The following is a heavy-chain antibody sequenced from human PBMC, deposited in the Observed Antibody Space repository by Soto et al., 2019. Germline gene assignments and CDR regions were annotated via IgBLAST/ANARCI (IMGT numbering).Heavy chain of an antibody. D-gene: IGHD1-26*01. V-gene: IGHV4-61*01. CDR3: AGADSGNYYHGCQM. CDR1: GGAVSSRFYY. J-gene: IGHJ3*01. Sequence: PSETLSLTCTVSGGAVSSRFYYYNWVRQPPGKGLEWIGYIYDSVTTNYNSSIESRLTISVDTTKNLFSLRMSSVIAADTAVYYCAGADSGNYYHGCQMWGQGKIVTV. CDR2: IYDSVTT.